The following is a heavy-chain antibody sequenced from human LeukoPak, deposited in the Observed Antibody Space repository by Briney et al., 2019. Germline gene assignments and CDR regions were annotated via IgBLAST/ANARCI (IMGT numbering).Heavy chain of an antibody. CDR3: ARAYYDSSGYRGLLDY. CDR2: ISYDGSNK. Sequence: PGRSLRLSCAASGFTFSSYAMHWVRQAPGKGLEWVAVISYDGSNKYYADSVKDRFTISRDNSKNTLYLQMNSLRAEDTAVYYCARAYYDSSGYRGLLDYWGQGTLVTVSS. CDR1: GFTFSSYA. J-gene: IGHJ4*02. D-gene: IGHD3-22*01. V-gene: IGHV3-30-3*01.